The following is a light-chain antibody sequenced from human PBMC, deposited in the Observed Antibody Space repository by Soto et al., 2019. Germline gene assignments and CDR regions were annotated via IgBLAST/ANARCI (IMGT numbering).Light chain of an antibody. CDR3: GTYTSSSTYV. V-gene: IGLV1-51*01. CDR1: SSNIGNNY. CDR2: DNN. J-gene: IGLJ1*01. Sequence: QSVLTQPPSVSAAPGQNVTISCSGSSSNIGNNYVSWYQHLPGTAPKILIYDNNKRPSGIPDRFSGFKSGTSATLGITGLQTGDEADYYCGTYTSSSTYVFGTGTKVTVL.